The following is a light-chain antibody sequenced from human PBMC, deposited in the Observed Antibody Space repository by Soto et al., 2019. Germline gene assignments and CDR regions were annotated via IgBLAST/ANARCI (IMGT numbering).Light chain of an antibody. CDR3: CSYAGRYIYVL. CDR2: DVA. Sequence: QSVLTQPRSVSGSPGQSVTISCTGTSSDVGAYNYVSWYQQHPGKAPKLMIYDVAQRPSGVPDRFSGSKSGNTASLTISGLQADDEADYYCCSYAGRYIYVLFGGGTKLTVL. V-gene: IGLV2-11*01. CDR1: SSDVGAYNY. J-gene: IGLJ2*01.